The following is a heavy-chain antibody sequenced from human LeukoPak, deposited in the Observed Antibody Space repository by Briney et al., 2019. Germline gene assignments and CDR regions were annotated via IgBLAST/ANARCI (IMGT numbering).Heavy chain of an antibody. J-gene: IGHJ4*02. CDR2: IYYSGST. V-gene: IGHV4-59*01. CDR1: GGSISGYY. D-gene: IGHD1-1*01. Sequence: SETLSLTCTVSGGSISGYYWSWIRQPPGKGLEWIAYIYYSGSTNYNPSLESRVSISVDTSKNQSSLKLSSVTAADTAVYYCARTRNDGYFDYWGQGTLVTVSS. CDR3: ARTRNDGYFDY.